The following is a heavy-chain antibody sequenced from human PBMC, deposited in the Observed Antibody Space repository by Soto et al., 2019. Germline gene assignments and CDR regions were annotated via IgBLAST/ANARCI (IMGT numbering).Heavy chain of an antibody. Sequence: LSLTCTVSGGAISTYYWTWIRQPAGKGLEWIGRIYSSGSTKYNPSLQSRVTMSLDTSNNQFSLRLTSVTAADTAVYYCARGQRFSDWFDPWGQGTLVTVSS. V-gene: IGHV4-4*07. CDR3: ARGQRFSDWFDP. CDR2: IYSSGST. D-gene: IGHD3-3*01. J-gene: IGHJ5*02. CDR1: GGAISTYY.